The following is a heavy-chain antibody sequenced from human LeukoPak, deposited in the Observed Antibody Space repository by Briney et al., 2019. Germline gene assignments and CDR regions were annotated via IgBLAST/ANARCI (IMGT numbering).Heavy chain of an antibody. J-gene: IGHJ6*03. CDR2: INHSGST. CDR1: GGSFSGYY. D-gene: IGHD3-10*01. Sequence: SETLSLTCAVYGGSFSGYYWSWIRQPPGKGLEWIGEINHSGSTNYNPSLKSRVTISVDTSKNQFSLKLSSVTAADTAVYYCARLAVRGGTPRTIYYYYYMDVWGKGTTVTISS. V-gene: IGHV4-34*01. CDR3: ARLAVRGGTPRTIYYYYYMDV.